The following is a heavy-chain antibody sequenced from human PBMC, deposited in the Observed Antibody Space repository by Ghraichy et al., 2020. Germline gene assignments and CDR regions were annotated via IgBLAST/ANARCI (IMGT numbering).Heavy chain of an antibody. CDR3: ARDPSGNSGVDFDN. D-gene: IGHD4-23*01. CDR1: GGPVTSGDYY. V-gene: IGHV4-61*08. CDR2: VYFSGST. Sequence: SQTLSLTCTVSGGPVTSGDYYWNWIRQPPGEGLEWIGHVYFSGSTKYNPSLHSRATISIDTSKNQFSLRLTSVTAADTAIYYCARDPSGNSGVDFDNWGQGTLLTVSS. J-gene: IGHJ4*02.